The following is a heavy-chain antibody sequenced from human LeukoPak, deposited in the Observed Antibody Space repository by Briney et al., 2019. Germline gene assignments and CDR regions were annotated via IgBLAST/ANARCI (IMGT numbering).Heavy chain of an antibody. CDR1: GGSISSGGYY. Sequence: SETLPLTCTVSGGSISSGGYYWSWIRQHPGKGLEWIGYIYYSGSTYYNPSLKSRVTISVDTPKNQFSLKLSSVTAADTAVYYCARDLGFGELDYWGQGTLVTVSS. CDR2: IYYSGST. CDR3: ARDLGFGELDY. J-gene: IGHJ4*02. D-gene: IGHD3-10*01. V-gene: IGHV4-31*03.